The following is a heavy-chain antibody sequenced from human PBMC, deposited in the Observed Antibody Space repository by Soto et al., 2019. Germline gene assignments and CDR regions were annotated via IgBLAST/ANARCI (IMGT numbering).Heavy chain of an antibody. J-gene: IGHJ6*03. CDR3: AREYYDFWSGYSRRYYMDV. CDR2: INPNSGGT. D-gene: IGHD3-3*01. CDR1: GYTFTGYY. Sequence: ASVKVSCKASGYTFTGYYMHWVRQAPGQGLEWMGWINPNSGGTNYAQKFQGWVTMTRDTSISTAYMELSRLRSDDTAVYYCAREYYDFWSGYSRRYYMDVWSKGATVTVSS. V-gene: IGHV1-2*04.